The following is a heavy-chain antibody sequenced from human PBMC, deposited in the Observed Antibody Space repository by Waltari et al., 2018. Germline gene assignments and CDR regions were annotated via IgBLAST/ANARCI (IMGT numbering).Heavy chain of an antibody. D-gene: IGHD2-21*01. CDR2: MSSDSRYI. J-gene: IGHJ4*02. CDR1: GFIFSGYS. CDR3: ARAIASDGASPDY. V-gene: IGHV3-21*01. Sequence: EVHLVESGGGLVKPGGSLILSCAASGFIFSGYSMHWVRRAPGKGLEWLSSMSSDSRYIYYADSVKGRFAISRDYAKSSLYLQMNSLRAEDTAVYYCARAIASDGASPDYWGRGTLVTVSP.